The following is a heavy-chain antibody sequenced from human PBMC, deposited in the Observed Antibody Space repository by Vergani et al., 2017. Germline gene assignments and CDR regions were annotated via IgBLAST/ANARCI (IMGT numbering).Heavy chain of an antibody. V-gene: IGHV1-2*02. CDR2: INPKSGVT. D-gene: IGHD1-26*01. Sequence: QVHLVQSGAEVKKPGASVKISCRTSGYTFIDYYIPWIRQAPGQGLEWMGWINPKSGVTNYAQKFQGRVTMTRDTSISTAYMELTSLTSADTAIFYCSRDQAGSGSYMAWFDPWGQGSPVIVSS. J-gene: IGHJ5*02. CDR3: SRDQAGSGSYMAWFDP. CDR1: GYTFIDYY.